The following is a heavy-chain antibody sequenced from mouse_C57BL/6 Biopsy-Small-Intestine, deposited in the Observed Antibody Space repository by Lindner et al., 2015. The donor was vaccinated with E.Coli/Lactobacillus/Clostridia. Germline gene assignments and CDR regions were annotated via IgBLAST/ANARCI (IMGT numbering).Heavy chain of an antibody. J-gene: IGHJ1*03. V-gene: IGHV1-18*01. CDR2: INPNNGGT. Sequence: VQLQESGPELVKPGASVKIPCKASGYTFTDYNMNWVKQSHGKSLEWIGDINPNNGGTIYSQKFRDKATLTVDRSSSTAYMELRSLTSEDTAVYYCTRDYGWYFDVWGTGTTVTVSS. CDR3: TRDYGWYFDV. D-gene: IGHD1-1*01. CDR1: GYTFTDYN.